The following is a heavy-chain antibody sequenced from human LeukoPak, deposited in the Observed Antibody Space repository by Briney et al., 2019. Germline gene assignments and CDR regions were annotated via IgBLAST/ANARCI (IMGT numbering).Heavy chain of an antibody. CDR3: TRMTTGYDY. CDR2: INHSGYT. D-gene: IGHD4-17*01. Sequence: SETLSLTCAVSGVSFDDYYWAWVRHTPARGLEWIGEINHSGYTNDSPSLKSRVTLSIDTSRKQFSLNLRSVTVADAGFYYCTRMTTGYDYWGQGTLVTVSS. CDR1: GVSFDDYY. J-gene: IGHJ4*02. V-gene: IGHV4-34*01.